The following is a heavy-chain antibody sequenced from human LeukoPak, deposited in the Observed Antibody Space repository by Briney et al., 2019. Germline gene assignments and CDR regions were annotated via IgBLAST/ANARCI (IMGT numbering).Heavy chain of an antibody. CDR1: GGSISSSSYY. V-gene: IGHV4-39*07. J-gene: IGHJ3*02. CDR3: ARVYSSSWLRSDAFDI. D-gene: IGHD6-13*01. CDR2: IYYSGST. Sequence: SETLSLTCTVSGGSISSSSYYWGWIRQPPGKGLGWIGSIYYSGSTNYNPSLKSRVTISVDTSKNQFSLKLSSVTAADTAVYYCARVYSSSWLRSDAFDIWGQGTMVTVSS.